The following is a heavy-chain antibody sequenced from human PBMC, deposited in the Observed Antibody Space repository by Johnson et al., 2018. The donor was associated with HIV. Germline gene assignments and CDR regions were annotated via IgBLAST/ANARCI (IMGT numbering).Heavy chain of an antibody. Sequence: MQLVESGGGLVQPGGSLRLSCAASGFTVSSNYMSWVRQAPGKGLEWVSIISSGGSTYYADSVKGRFTISRDNSKNTLYLQMNSLRAEDTAVYYCATNRGGAFDIWGQGTMVTVSS. J-gene: IGHJ3*02. D-gene: IGHD2/OR15-2a*01. V-gene: IGHV3-66*01. CDR2: ISSGGST. CDR1: GFTVSSNY. CDR3: ATNRGGAFDI.